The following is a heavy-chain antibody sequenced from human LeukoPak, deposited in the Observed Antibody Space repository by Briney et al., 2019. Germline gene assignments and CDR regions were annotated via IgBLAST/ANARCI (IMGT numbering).Heavy chain of an antibody. CDR2: ISISGGTT. CDR3: ANEIRPNDY. CDR1: GFIVSSNY. Sequence: GGSLRLSCAASGFIVSSNYMSWVRQAPGKGLEWVSSISISGGTTYYADSVKGRFTISRENSKSTLYLQMNSLRADDTAVYYCANEIRPNDYWGQGTLVTVSS. V-gene: IGHV3-23*01. D-gene: IGHD4-17*01. J-gene: IGHJ4*02.